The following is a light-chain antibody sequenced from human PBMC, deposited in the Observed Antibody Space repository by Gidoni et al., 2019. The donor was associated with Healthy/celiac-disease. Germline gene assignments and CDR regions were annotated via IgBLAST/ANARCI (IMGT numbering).Light chain of an antibody. CDR3: LQHNSYPRT. Sequence: DIPLTQSPSSLSASVGDRVTITCRASQGIRTDLGWYQQKPGKAPKRLSYAASSLQSGGSLRCSVSGAGTEFILTISSLQPEDFVTYFCLQHNSYPRTFGQGTKVEIK. V-gene: IGKV1-17*01. CDR1: QGIRTD. J-gene: IGKJ1*01. CDR2: AAS.